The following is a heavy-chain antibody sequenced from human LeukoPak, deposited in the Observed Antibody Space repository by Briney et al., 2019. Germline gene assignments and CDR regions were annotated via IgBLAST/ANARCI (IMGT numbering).Heavy chain of an antibody. J-gene: IGHJ3*02. Sequence: SETLSLTCTVSGYSISSGYYWGWIRQPPGKGLEWIGSIYYSGSTYYNPSLKSRVTISVDTSKNQFSLKLSSVTAADTAVYYCVSREDAFDIWGQGTMVTVSS. CDR1: GYSISSGYY. CDR2: IYYSGST. D-gene: IGHD1-26*01. CDR3: VSREDAFDI. V-gene: IGHV4-38-2*02.